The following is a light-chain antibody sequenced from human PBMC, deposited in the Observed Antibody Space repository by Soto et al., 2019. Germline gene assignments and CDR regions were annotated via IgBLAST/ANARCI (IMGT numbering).Light chain of an antibody. CDR3: QQYFSLPLT. J-gene: IGKJ4*01. CDR2: WAS. V-gene: IGKV4-1*01. Sequence: DIVMTQSPDSLAVSLGERATINCKSRQSVLYSSNNKNHLAWYQQKPGQPPKLIIYWASARESGVPDRFSGSGSGTDFTLTISSLQAEDVAVYHCQQYFSLPLTFGGGTKVDIK. CDR1: QSVLYSSNNKNH.